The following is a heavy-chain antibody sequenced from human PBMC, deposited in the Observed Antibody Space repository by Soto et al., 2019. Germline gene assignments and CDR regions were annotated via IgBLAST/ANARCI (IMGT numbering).Heavy chain of an antibody. J-gene: IGHJ4*02. D-gene: IGHD4-17*01. V-gene: IGHV3-23*01. CDR3: AKDLYGDWDY. Sequence: GGSLRLSCAASGFTFSNYAMSWVRQAPGKGLEWVSTISGSGVTTYYADSVKGRFTISRDNSKNTLYLQMNSLRAEDTAVYYCAKDLYGDWDYWGQGTLVTVSS. CDR2: ISGSGVTT. CDR1: GFTFSNYA.